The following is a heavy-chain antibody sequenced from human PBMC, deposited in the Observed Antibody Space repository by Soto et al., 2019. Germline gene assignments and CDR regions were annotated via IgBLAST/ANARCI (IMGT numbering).Heavy chain of an antibody. Sequence: GGSLRLSCAASGFTFSNYGMHWVRQAPGKGLEWVAVISYDGSNKYYADSVKGRFTISRDNSKNTLYLQMNSLRAEDTAVYYCAKEDTDSSGWYYYYYMDVWGKGTTVTVSS. CDR2: ISYDGSNK. V-gene: IGHV3-30*18. CDR1: GFTFSNYG. CDR3: AKEDTDSSGWYYYYYMDV. D-gene: IGHD6-19*01. J-gene: IGHJ6*03.